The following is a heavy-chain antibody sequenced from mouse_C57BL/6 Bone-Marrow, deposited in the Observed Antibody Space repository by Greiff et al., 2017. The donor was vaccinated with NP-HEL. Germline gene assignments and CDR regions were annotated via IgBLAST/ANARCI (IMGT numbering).Heavy chain of an antibody. J-gene: IGHJ1*03. Sequence: VQLKESGPGMVKPSQSLSLTCTVTGYSITSGYDWHWIRHFPGNKLEWMGYISYSGSTNYTPSLKSRISITHDTSKNHFFLKLNSVTTEDTATYYCARDGGIYYDYHYWYFDVWGTGTTVTVSS. CDR3: ARDGGIYYDYHYWYFDV. D-gene: IGHD2-4*01. V-gene: IGHV3-1*01. CDR1: GYSITSGYD. CDR2: ISYSGST.